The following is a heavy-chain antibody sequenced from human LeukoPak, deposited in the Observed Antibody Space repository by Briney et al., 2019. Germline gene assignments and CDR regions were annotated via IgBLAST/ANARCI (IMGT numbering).Heavy chain of an antibody. V-gene: IGHV4-34*01. Sequence: SETLSLTCAVYGGSFSGYYWSWIRQPPGKGLEWIGEINHSGSTNYNPSLKSRVTISVDTSKDQFSLKLSSVTAADTAVYYCARDPYLNWFDPWGQGTLVTVSS. CDR3: ARDPYLNWFDP. CDR1: GGSFSGYY. J-gene: IGHJ5*02. CDR2: INHSGST.